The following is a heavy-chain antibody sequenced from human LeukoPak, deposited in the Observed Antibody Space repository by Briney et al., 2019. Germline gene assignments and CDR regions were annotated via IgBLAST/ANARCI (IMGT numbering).Heavy chain of an antibody. Sequence: PGGSLRLSCAASGFTFSNYNMNWVRHAPGKGLEWVSSITSSSSYIYYADSVKGRFTISRDNAKNSLYLQMNNLRAEDTAVYYCAPRVVGSAPFDYWGQGTLVTVSS. D-gene: IGHD2-15*01. J-gene: IGHJ4*02. CDR2: ITSSSSYI. CDR1: GFTFSNYN. CDR3: APRVVGSAPFDY. V-gene: IGHV3-21*04.